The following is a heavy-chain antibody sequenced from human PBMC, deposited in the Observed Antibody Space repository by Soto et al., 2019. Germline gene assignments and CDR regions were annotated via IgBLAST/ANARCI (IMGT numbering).Heavy chain of an antibody. CDR3: ARDPYSATTVTIFDY. J-gene: IGHJ4*02. CDR2: ISNTGSSI. Sequence: EVQLVESGGGLVQPGGSLRLSCAASGFTFSGHAMNWVRQAPGKGLEWISYISNTGSSIYYADSVKGRFTISRDNAKNSLYLLMNRLRAEDTAVYYCARDPYSATTVTIFDYWGQGALVTVSS. V-gene: IGHV3-48*01. CDR1: GFTFSGHA. D-gene: IGHD4-17*01.